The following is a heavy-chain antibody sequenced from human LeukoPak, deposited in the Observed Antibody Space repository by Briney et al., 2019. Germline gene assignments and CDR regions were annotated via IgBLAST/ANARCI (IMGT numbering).Heavy chain of an antibody. CDR1: GGSISSGDYH. V-gene: IGHV4-61*02. CDR3: ARESYFRFGAAPYDY. J-gene: IGHJ4*02. Sequence: PSQTLSLTCTVSGGSISSGDYHWTWIRQPAGKGLEWIGRIYTSGSTNYNPSLKSRVTISVDTSKNQFSLKLSSVTAADTAVYYCARESYFRFGAAPYDYWGQGNLVTVSS. D-gene: IGHD3-10*01. CDR2: IYTSGST.